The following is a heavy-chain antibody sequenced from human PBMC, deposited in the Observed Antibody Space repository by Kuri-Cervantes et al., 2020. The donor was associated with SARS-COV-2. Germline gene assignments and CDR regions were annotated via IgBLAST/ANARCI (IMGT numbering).Heavy chain of an antibody. D-gene: IGHD3/OR15-3a*01. CDR2: INPNSGVT. CDR1: GYTFNIYD. CDR3: ARYLDWERGIDS. Sequence: ASVNVSCQASGYTFNIYDINWVRQAPGQGLEWMGWINPNSGVTGYAQKFQGRVIMTRDTSRNTAYMELSSLRSEDTAVYFCARYLDWERGIDSWGQGTRVTVSS. J-gene: IGHJ4*02. V-gene: IGHV1-8*02.